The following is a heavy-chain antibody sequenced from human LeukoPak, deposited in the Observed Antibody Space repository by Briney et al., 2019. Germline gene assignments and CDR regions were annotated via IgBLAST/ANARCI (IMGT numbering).Heavy chain of an antibody. CDR3: VRDDGNRTGSTYYDAFDI. Sequence: GGSLRLSCAASGFTFSSYSMNWVRQAPGKGLEWVANVNRDGNEKHYVDSVEGRFAISRDNAKNSLYLQMNSLRNEDTAVYYCVRDDGNRTGSTYYDAFDIWGQGTLVTVSS. D-gene: IGHD2/OR15-2a*01. V-gene: IGHV3-7*03. J-gene: IGHJ3*02. CDR2: VNRDGNEK. CDR1: GFTFSSYS.